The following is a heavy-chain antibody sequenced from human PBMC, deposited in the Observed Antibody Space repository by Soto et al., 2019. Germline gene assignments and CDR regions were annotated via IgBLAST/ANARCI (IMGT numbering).Heavy chain of an antibody. Sequence: ASVKVSCKASGYTFTGYYMHWVRQAPGQGLEWMGWINPNSGGTNYAQKFQGWVTRTRDTSISTAFMELSRLSSDDPAWYYWARGGGPGNSYYFDYWGQGTLVTVSS. CDR2: INPNSGGT. V-gene: IGHV1-2*04. D-gene: IGHD4-4*01. CDR1: GYTFTGYY. J-gene: IGHJ4*02. CDR3: ARGGGPGNSYYFDY.